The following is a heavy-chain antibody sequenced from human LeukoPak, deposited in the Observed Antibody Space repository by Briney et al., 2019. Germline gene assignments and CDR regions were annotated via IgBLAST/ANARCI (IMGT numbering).Heavy chain of an antibody. V-gene: IGHV5-51*01. Sequence: GESLKVSCKGSGYSFTSYWIGWVRQMPGKGLEWMGIIYPGDSGTRYSPSFQGQVTISADKSISTAYLQWSSLKASDTAMYYCARSSRRRVTTVVGFDYWGQGTLVTVSS. D-gene: IGHD4-11*01. CDR2: IYPGDSGT. CDR1: GYSFTSYW. CDR3: ARSSRRRVTTVVGFDY. J-gene: IGHJ4*02.